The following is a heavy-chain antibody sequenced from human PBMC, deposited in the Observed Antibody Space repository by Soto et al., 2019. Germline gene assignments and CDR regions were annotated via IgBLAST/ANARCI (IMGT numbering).Heavy chain of an antibody. D-gene: IGHD5-18*01. CDR3: ARAAKTAMAGFDY. J-gene: IGHJ4*02. CDR1: GGSISSYY. V-gene: IGHV4-59*01. CDR2: IYYSGST. Sequence: SETLSLTCTVSGGSISSYYWSWIRQPPGKGLEWIGYIYYSGSTNYNPSLKSRVTISVDTSKNQFSLKLSSVTAADTAVYYCARAAKTAMAGFDYWGQGTLVTVS.